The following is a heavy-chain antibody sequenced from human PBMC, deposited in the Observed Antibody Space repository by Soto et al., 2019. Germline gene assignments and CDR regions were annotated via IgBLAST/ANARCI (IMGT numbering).Heavy chain of an antibody. D-gene: IGHD4-17*01. CDR2: IKTKTDGGAT. V-gene: IGHV3-15*01. J-gene: IGHJ4*02. Sequence: EGQLVESGGGLVQPGGSLKLSCEGSGLTFSDAYMSWVRQAPGKGLEWVGRIKTKTDGGATEYAAPVKGRFNISRDDSKNTLYVEMNSLKTEDTAVYYCTTDRPSRLRKPRVWGQGTLVTVSS. CDR3: TTDRPSRLRKPRV. CDR1: GLTFSDAY.